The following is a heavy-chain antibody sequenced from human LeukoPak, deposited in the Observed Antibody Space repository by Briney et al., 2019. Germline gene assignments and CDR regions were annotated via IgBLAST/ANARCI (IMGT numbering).Heavy chain of an antibody. J-gene: IGHJ4*02. V-gene: IGHV3-30-3*01. CDR2: ISYDGSNK. D-gene: IGHD5-18*01. CDR3: ARDGLAAMGIN. CDR1: GLTFSSYA. Sequence: PGGSLRLSCAAPGLTFSSYAMHWVRQAPGKGLEWVAVISYDGSNKYYADSVKGRFTISRDNSKNTLYLQMNSLRAEDTAVYYCARDGLAAMGINWGQGTLVTVSS.